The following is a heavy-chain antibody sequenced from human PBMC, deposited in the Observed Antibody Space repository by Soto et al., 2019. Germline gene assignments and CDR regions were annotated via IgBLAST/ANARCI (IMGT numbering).Heavy chain of an antibody. CDR1: GFTFRSYE. D-gene: IGHD3-10*01. CDR3: ASLPGSPFDY. V-gene: IGHV3-48*03. Sequence: GGSLRLSCAASGFTFRSYEMNWVRQAPGKGLEWVSYISSSGSTTYYADSVKGRFTISRDNAKNSLYLQMNDLRAEDTAVYYCASLPGSPFDYWGQGTLVTVSS. J-gene: IGHJ4*02. CDR2: ISSSGSTT.